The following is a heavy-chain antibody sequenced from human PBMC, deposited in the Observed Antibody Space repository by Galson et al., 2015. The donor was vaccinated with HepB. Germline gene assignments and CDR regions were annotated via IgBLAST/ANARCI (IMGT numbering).Heavy chain of an antibody. CDR3: ARDEKWLSDYYYYYGMDV. J-gene: IGHJ6*02. D-gene: IGHD5-12*01. V-gene: IGHV3-30*04. CDR1: GFTFSSYA. Sequence: SLRLSCAASGFTFSSYAMHWVRQAPGKGLEWVAVISYDGSNKYYADSVKGRFTISRDNSKNTLYLQMNSLRAEDTAVYYCARDEKWLSDYYYYYGMDVWGQGTTVTVSS. CDR2: ISYDGSNK.